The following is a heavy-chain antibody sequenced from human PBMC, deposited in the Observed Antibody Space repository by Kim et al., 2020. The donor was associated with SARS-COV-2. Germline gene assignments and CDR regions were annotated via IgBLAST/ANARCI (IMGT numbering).Heavy chain of an antibody. D-gene: IGHD6-19*01. Sequence: SVKGRFTISRDNSKNTLYLQMNSLRAEDTAVYYCARMAPRVAVVTNYIDYWGQGTLVTVSS. J-gene: IGHJ4*02. CDR3: ARMAPRVAVVTNYIDY. V-gene: IGHV3-30*01.